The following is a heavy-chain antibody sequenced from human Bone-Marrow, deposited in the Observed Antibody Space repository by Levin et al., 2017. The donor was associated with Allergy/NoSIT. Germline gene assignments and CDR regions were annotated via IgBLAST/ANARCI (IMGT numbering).Heavy chain of an antibody. CDR1: GGSISSGGYY. Sequence: MASETLSLTCTVSGGSISSGGYYWSWIRQHPGKGLEWIGYIYYSGSTYYNPSLKSRVTISVDTSKNQFSLKLSSVTAADTAVYYCARRARHGRGDYYFDYWGQGTLVTVSS. CDR3: ARRARHGRGDYYFDY. J-gene: IGHJ4*02. CDR2: IYYSGST. V-gene: IGHV4-31*03. D-gene: IGHD2-21*02.